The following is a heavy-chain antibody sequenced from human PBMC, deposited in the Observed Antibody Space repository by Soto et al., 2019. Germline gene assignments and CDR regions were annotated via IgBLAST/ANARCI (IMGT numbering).Heavy chain of an antibody. Sequence: SETLSLTCTVAGGSISSGDYYWSWIRQPPGKGLEWIGYIYDSGSTYYNPSLRRRVYISVDTSKNQFSLKLTSVTAADTAVYYCARTIDSWGQGTLVTVS. CDR1: GGSISSGDYY. J-gene: IGHJ4*02. CDR3: ARTIDS. CDR2: IYDSGST. V-gene: IGHV4-30-4*01.